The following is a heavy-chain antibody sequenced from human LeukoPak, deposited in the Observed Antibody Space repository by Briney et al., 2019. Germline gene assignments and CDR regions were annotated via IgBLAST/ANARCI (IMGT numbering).Heavy chain of an antibody. CDR1: GYTFTGYY. Sequence: WASVNVSCKASGYTFTGYYMHWVRQAPGQGLEWMGWINPNSGGTNYAQKFQGRVTMTTDTSTSTAYMELRSLRSDATAVYYCARERGVGATTYFDYWGQGTLVTVSA. V-gene: IGHV1-2*02. J-gene: IGHJ4*02. CDR2: INPNSGGT. D-gene: IGHD1-26*01. CDR3: ARERGVGATTYFDY.